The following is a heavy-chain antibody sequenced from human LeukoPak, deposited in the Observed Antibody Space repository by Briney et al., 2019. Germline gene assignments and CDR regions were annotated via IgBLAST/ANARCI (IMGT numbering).Heavy chain of an antibody. CDR3: ARKDGGRDGMDV. V-gene: IGHV1-2*02. D-gene: IGHD4-23*01. CDR2: LNPNTLVT. J-gene: IGHJ6*02. Sequence: ASVKVPCKASGYTFTDYYMHWVRQAPGQGLEWMGWLNPNTLVTSYAQHFQGRVSMTWDTSISTGYMDLNSLTSDDTAVYYCARKDGGRDGMDVWGQGTTVTVSS. CDR1: GYTFTDYY.